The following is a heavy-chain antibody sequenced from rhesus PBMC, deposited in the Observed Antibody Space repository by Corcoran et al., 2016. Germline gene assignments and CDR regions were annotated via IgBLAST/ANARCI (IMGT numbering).Heavy chain of an antibody. J-gene: IGHJ4*01. Sequence: QVTLKESGPALVKPTQTLTLTCTFSGFSLSTSGMGVGWIRPPPGKALEWLASIYWDDDKYYSKSLKSRLTISKDTSKNQVVLTMTNMDPVDTATYYCARVGWIQWEFDYWGQGVLVTVSS. CDR3: ARVGWIQWEFDY. V-gene: IGHV2S1*01. CDR1: GFSLSTSGMG. D-gene: IGHD5-30*01. CDR2: IYWDDDK.